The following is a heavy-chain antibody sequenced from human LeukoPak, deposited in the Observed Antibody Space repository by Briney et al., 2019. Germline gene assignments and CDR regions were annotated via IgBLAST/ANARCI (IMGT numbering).Heavy chain of an antibody. V-gene: IGHV3-33*01. J-gene: IGHJ4*02. D-gene: IGHD4-17*01. CDR3: ARSRDYGDRHFDY. CDR2: IWYDGSNK. Sequence: GGSLRLSCAASGFTFSSYGMHWVRQAPGKGLEWVAVIWYDGSNKYYADSVKGRFTISRDNSKNTLYLQMNSLRAEDTAVYYCARSRDYGDRHFDYWGQGTLVSVSS. CDR1: GFTFSSYG.